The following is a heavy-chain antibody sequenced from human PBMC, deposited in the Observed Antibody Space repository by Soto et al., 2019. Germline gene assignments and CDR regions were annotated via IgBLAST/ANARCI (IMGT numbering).Heavy chain of an antibody. D-gene: IGHD2-15*01. CDR1: GGTFSSYA. CDR3: ARVGCSGGSCYSGFGAFDI. V-gene: IGHV1-69*13. CDR2: IIPIFGTA. Sequence: SVKVSCKASGGTFSSYAISWVRQAPGQGLEWMGGIIPIFGTANYAQKFQGRVTITADESTSTAYMELSSLRSEDTAVYYCARVGCSGGSCYSGFGAFDIWGQGTMVTVSS. J-gene: IGHJ3*02.